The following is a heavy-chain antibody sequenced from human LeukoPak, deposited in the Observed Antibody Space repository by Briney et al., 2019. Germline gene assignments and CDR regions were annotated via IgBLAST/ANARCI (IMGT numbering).Heavy chain of an antibody. D-gene: IGHD2-2*02. CDR2: INPNSGGT. J-gene: IGHJ5*02. CDR3: AREGCSSTSCYTGNWFDP. V-gene: IGHV1-2*02. CDR1: GGTFSSYA. Sequence: ASVKVSCKASGGTFSSYAISWVRQAPGQGLEWMGWINPNSGGTNYAQKFQGRVTMTRDTSISTAYMELSRLRSDDTAVYYCAREGCSSTSCYTGNWFDPWGQGTLVTVSS.